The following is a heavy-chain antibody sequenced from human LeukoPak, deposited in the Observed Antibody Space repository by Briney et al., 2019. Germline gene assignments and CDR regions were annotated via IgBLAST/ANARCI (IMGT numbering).Heavy chain of an antibody. CDR3: ARYSSPGYYFDY. CDR2: INPSGGST. D-gene: IGHD6-13*01. J-gene: IGHJ4*02. Sequence: GASVKVSCKASGYTFASYYMHWVRQAPGQGLEWMGIINPSGGSTSYAQKFQGRVTMTRDTSTSTVYMELSSLRSEDTAVYYCARYSSPGYYFDYWGQGTLVTVSS. V-gene: IGHV1-46*01. CDR1: GYTFASYY.